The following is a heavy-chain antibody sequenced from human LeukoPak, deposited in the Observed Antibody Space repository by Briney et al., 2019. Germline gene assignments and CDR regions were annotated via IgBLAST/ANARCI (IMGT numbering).Heavy chain of an antibody. CDR1: GFTFSSYA. CDR3: ARDLIAVAIYYFDY. J-gene: IGHJ4*02. D-gene: IGHD6-19*01. CDR2: ISYDGSNK. V-gene: IGHV3-30-3*01. Sequence: PGGSLRLSCAASGFTFSSYAMHWVRQAPGKGLEWVAVISYDGSNKYYADSVKGRFTISRDNSKNTLYLQMNSLRAEDTAVYYCARDLIAVAIYYFDYWGQGTPVTVSS.